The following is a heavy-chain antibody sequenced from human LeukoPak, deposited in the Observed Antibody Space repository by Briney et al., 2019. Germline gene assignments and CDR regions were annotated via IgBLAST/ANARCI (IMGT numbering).Heavy chain of an antibody. CDR2: IYYSGST. CDR3: ARCDSSGYYEFDY. J-gene: IGHJ4*02. V-gene: IGHV4-59*01. D-gene: IGHD3-22*01. CDR1: GVSISSYY. Sequence: PSETLSLTCTVSGVSISSYYWSWIRQPPGKGLEWIGYIYYSGSTNYNPSLKSRVTISVDTSKNQSSLKLSSVTAADTAVYYCARCDSSGYYEFDYWGQGTLVTVSS.